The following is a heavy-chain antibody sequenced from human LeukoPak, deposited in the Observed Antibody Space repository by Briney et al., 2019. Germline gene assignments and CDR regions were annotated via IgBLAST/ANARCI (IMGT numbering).Heavy chain of an antibody. D-gene: IGHD3-22*01. CDR2: IRSKAYGGTT. Sequence: TGRSLRLSCTASGFTFGDYTMSWVRQAPGKGLEWVAFIRSKAYGGTTEYAASVKGRFTISRDDSKSIAYLQMNSLKTEDTAVYYCTRDLESDSSGYYYIFWGQGTLVTVSS. J-gene: IGHJ4*02. V-gene: IGHV3-49*04. CDR3: TRDLESDSSGYYYIF. CDR1: GFTFGDYT.